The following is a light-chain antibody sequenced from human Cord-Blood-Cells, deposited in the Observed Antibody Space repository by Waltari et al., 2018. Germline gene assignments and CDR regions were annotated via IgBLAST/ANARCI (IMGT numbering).Light chain of an antibody. CDR2: CNG. Sequence: QSVLTQPPSVSGAPGQRVTISCTGSSSNIGAGYDVHWYQQLPGTAPKLLILCNGKRASGFPNLFSGSKSGPSASLAITGLQAEDEDDYFCQAYDSSLSVWVFGGGTKLTVL. V-gene: IGLV1-40*01. CDR3: QAYDSSLSVWV. CDR1: SSNIGAGYD. J-gene: IGLJ3*02.